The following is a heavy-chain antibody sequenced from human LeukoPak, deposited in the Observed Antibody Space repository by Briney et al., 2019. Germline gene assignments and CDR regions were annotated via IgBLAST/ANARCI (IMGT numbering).Heavy chain of an antibody. Sequence: SETLSLTCAVFGGSFSDYSWSWIRQPPGKGLEWIGEINHSGSTNYNPSLKSRVTISVDTSKNQFSLKLTSVTAADTAVYYCARHSPHDYYDSSGYYPVDQWGQGTLVTVSS. V-gene: IGHV4-34*01. CDR3: ARHSPHDYYDSSGYYPVDQ. J-gene: IGHJ4*02. D-gene: IGHD3-22*01. CDR2: INHSGST. CDR1: GGSFSDYS.